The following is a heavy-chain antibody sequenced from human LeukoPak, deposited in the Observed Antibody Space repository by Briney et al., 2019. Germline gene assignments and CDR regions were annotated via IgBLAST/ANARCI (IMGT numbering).Heavy chain of an antibody. J-gene: IGHJ4*02. CDR3: ARPDRYGSYSDY. CDR1: GDSISSSSYY. Sequence: PSETLSLTCTVSGDSISSSSYYWGWIRQPPGKGLEWIGSIYYSGSTYYNPSLKSRVTISVDTSKNQFSLELRSVTAADTAVYYCARPDRYGSYSDYWGQGTLVTVSS. D-gene: IGHD1-26*01. CDR2: IYYSGST. V-gene: IGHV4-39*01.